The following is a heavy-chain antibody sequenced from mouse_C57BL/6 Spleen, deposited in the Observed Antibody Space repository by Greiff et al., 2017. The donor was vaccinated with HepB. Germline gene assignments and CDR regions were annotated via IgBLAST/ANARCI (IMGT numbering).Heavy chain of an antibody. CDR1: GFTFSDYG. D-gene: IGHD2-3*01. J-gene: IGHJ3*01. CDR2: ISSGSSTI. Sequence: EVHLVESGGGLVKPGGSLKLSCAASGFTFSDYGMHWVRQAPEKGLEWVAYISSGSSTIYYADTVKGRFTISRDNAKNTLFLQMTSLRSEDTAMYYCARPSISAWFAYWGQGTLVTVSA. CDR3: ARPSISAWFAY. V-gene: IGHV5-17*01.